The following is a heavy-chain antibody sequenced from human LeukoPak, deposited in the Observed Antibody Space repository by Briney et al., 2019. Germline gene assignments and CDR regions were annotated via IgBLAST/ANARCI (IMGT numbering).Heavy chain of an antibody. D-gene: IGHD3-3*01. CDR2: SYYSGSS. CDR1: GGSISGGDYY. CDR3: ARAPPTYFWSGYGYYYMDV. J-gene: IGHJ6*03. V-gene: IGHV4-30-4*08. Sequence: SETLSLTCTVSGGSISGGDYYWSWIRQPPGKGLEWIGYSYYSGSSYYNPSLKSRVTISVDTSKNQFSLELSSVTAADTAVYYCARAPPTYFWSGYGYYYMDVWGKGTTVTVSS.